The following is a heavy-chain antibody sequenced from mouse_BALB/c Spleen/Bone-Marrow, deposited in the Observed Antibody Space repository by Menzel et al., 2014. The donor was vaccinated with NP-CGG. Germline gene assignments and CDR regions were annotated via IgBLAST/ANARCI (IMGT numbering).Heavy chain of an antibody. J-gene: IGHJ4*01. CDR3: TRSGTLGAMDY. CDR2: IYPSDSYT. D-gene: IGHD4-1*01. Sequence: QVQLQQSGAELVRPGASVKLSCKASGYTFTGYWINWVKQRPGQGLEWIGNIYPSDSYTNYNQKFKDKATLTVDKSSSTAYMQLSSPTSEDSAVYYCTRSGTLGAMDYWGQGTSVTVSS. CDR1: GYTFTGYW. V-gene: IGHV1-69*02.